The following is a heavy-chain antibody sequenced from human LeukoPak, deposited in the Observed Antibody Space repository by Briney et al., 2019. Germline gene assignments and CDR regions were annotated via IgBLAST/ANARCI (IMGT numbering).Heavy chain of an antibody. J-gene: IGHJ4*02. V-gene: IGHV4-4*09. D-gene: IGHD2-2*01. CDR3: ARLGGSRLQPDY. CDR2: IYTSGRT. Sequence: SETLSLTCTVPGGSISSNYWSWIRQPPGKGLEGIGYIYTSGRTNYNPSLKSRVTISVDTSKNQFSLKLSSVTAADTAVYFCARLGGSRLQPDYWGQGTLVTVSS. CDR1: GGSISSNY.